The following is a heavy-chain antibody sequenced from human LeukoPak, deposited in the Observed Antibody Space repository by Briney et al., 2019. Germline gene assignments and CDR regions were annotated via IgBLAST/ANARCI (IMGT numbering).Heavy chain of an antibody. CDR1: GDSINSLD. CDR3: AKDVRQQLSTSDY. J-gene: IGHJ4*02. D-gene: IGHD6-13*01. Sequence: PSGTLSLTCTVSGDSINSLDLWSWVRQAPGKGLEWVSAISGSGGSTYYADSVKGRFTISRDNSKNTLYLQMNSLRAEDTAVYYCAKDVRQQLSTSDYWGQGTLATVSS. V-gene: IGHV3-23*01. CDR2: ISGSGGST.